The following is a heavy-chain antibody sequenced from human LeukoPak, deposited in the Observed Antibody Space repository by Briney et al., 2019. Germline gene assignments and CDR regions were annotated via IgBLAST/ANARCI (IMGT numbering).Heavy chain of an antibody. CDR2: IYPGDSDT. CDR1: GYSFTSYW. V-gene: IGHV5-51*01. J-gene: IGHJ4*02. CDR3: ARSSLYYDSSGYQPSYYFDY. Sequence: GESLKISCKGSGYSFTSYWIGWVRQMPGKGLGWMGIIYPGDSDTRYSPSFQGQVTISADKSISTAYLQWSSLKASDTAMYYCARSSLYYDSSGYQPSYYFDYWGQGTLVTVSS. D-gene: IGHD3-22*01.